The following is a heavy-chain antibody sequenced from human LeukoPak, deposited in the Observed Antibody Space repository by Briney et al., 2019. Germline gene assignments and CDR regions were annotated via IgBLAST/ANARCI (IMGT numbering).Heavy chain of an antibody. V-gene: IGHV3-53*01. D-gene: IGHD6-19*01. CDR3: ARAGGLRIAVAPIDC. CDR2: IYSGGGT. J-gene: IGHJ4*02. CDR1: GFTVSSNY. Sequence: GGFLRLSCAASGFTVSSNYMSWVRQAPGKGLEWVSVIYSGGGTFYADSVKGRFTISRDNSKNTLYLQMNSLRAKDTAVYYCARAGGLRIAVAPIDCWGQGTLVTVSS.